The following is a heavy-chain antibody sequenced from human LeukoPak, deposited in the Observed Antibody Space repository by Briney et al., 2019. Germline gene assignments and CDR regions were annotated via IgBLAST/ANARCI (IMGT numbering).Heavy chain of an antibody. CDR3: ARGDSSGWISRF. CDR1: GGSISSGSYY. Sequence: SQTLSLTCTVPGGSISSGSYYWSWIRQPAGKGLEWIGRIYTSGSTNYNPSLKSRVTISVDTSKHQFSLKLSSVTAADTAVYYCARGDSSGWISRFWGQGTLVTVSS. CDR2: IYTSGST. D-gene: IGHD6-19*01. J-gene: IGHJ4*02. V-gene: IGHV4-61*02.